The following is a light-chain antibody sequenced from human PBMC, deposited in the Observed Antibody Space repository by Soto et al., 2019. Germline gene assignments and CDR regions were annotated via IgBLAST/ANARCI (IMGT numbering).Light chain of an antibody. Sequence: DIQMTQSPSSLSACVGDRVTLTCQASQCITNYVNWYQQKPEKAPNLLIDKASSLKSGVPSRFSGSGSGTEFTLTISNLQPDDFATYYCQQYDTYWTFGQGTKVDIK. CDR2: KAS. CDR1: QCITNY. CDR3: QQYDTYWT. J-gene: IGKJ1*01. V-gene: IGKV1-5*03.